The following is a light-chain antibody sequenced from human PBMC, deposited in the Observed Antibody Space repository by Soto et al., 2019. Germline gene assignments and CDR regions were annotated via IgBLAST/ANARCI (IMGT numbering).Light chain of an antibody. CDR3: QQRCES. CDR1: QGISTY. V-gene: IGKV3D-11*01. J-gene: IGKJ5*01. CDR2: DAS. Sequence: LTQSPATLSLSPGERATFSCTASQGISTYIAWYQQKPGHPPRLRMFDASSRATGIPPRFSGGGFGTQFTLTINNLEPDDFAVYYCQQRCESFGPGTRLEIK.